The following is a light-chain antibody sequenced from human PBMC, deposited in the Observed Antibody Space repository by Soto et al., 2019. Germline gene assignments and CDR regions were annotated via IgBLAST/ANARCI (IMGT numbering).Light chain of an antibody. CDR3: QQSGSSPWT. V-gene: IGKV3-20*01. Sequence: EIVLTQSPGTLSLSPGERATLSCRASQSVRNNYLAWYQQKLGQAPRVLIYDASSRATGIPDRFSGSGSGTDFTLTISRLEPEDFAVYYCQQSGSSPWTFGQGTKVEI. CDR1: QSVRNNY. J-gene: IGKJ1*01. CDR2: DAS.